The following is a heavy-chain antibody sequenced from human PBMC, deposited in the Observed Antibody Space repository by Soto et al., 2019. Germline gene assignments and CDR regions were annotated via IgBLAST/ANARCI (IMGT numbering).Heavy chain of an antibody. CDR2: INPESGST. Sequence: ASVKVSCTSSGYTFTGYYIHWVRQAPGQGLEWMGWINPESGSTNYAQNFQGRVTMTRDTSISTAYMELSRLSSDDTAVYYCATIAASYGPWGQGTLVTVSS. CDR1: GYTFTGYY. CDR3: ATIAASYGP. J-gene: IGHJ5*02. V-gene: IGHV1-2*02. D-gene: IGHD4-17*01.